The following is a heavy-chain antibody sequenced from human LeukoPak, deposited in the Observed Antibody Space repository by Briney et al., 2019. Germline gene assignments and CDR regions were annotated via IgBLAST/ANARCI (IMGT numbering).Heavy chain of an antibody. Sequence: GGSLRLSCAASGFTFSNAWMSWVRQAPGKGLEWVGRIKSKTDGGTTDYAAPVKGRFTISRDDSKNTLYLQMNSLKTEDTAVYYCTTGRYCGGDRYLWDYYFDYWGQGTLVTVSS. D-gene: IGHD2-21*01. J-gene: IGHJ4*02. CDR1: GFTFSNAW. V-gene: IGHV3-15*01. CDR2: IKSKTDGGTT. CDR3: TTGRYCGGDRYLWDYYFDY.